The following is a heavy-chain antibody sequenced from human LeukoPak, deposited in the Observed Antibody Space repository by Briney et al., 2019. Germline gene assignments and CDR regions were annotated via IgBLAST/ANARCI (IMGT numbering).Heavy chain of an antibody. CDR3: AKDLDIAATITGN. CDR1: GFTFSSYA. J-gene: IGHJ4*02. CDR2: VSGSGGST. D-gene: IGHD5-12*01. Sequence: GGSLRLSCAASGFTFSSYAMSWVRQAPGKGLEWVSGVSGSGGSTYYADSVKGRFTISRDNSKNTLYLQMNSLRAEDTAVYYCAKDLDIAATITGNWGQGTLFTVSS. V-gene: IGHV3-23*01.